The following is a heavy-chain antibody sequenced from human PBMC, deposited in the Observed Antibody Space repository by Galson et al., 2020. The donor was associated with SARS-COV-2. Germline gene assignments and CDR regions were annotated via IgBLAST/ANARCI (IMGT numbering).Heavy chain of an antibody. J-gene: IGHJ1*01. CDR3: ARSDGVVTAIEYFQH. Sequence: GESLKISCKGSGYSLTSYWIGWVRQMPGKGLEWMGIIYPGDSDTRYSLSFQGQVTISADKSISTAYLQWSSLKASDTAMYYCARSDGVVTAIEYFQHWGQGTLVTVSS. V-gene: IGHV5-51*01. CDR1: GYSLTSYW. CDR2: IYPGDSDT. D-gene: IGHD2-21*02.